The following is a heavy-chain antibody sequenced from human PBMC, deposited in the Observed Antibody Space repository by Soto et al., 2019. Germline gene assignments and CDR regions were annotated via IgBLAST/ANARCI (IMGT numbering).Heavy chain of an antibody. V-gene: IGHV4-59*01. D-gene: IGHD6-13*01. CDR1: GGSISSYY. Sequence: SQTLSLTCTVSGGSISSYYWSWIRQPPGKGLEWIGYIYYSGSTNYNPSLKSRVTISVDTSKNQFSLKLSSVTAADTAVYYCARLPGDSSPFDYWGQGTLVTVSS. CDR3: ARLPGDSSPFDY. CDR2: IYYSGST. J-gene: IGHJ4*02.